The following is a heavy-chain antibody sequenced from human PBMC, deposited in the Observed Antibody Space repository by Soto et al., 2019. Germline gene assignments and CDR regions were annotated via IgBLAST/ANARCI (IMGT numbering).Heavy chain of an antibody. J-gene: IGHJ5*02. D-gene: IGHD2-15*01. CDR1: GGTFSSYA. V-gene: IGHV1-69*13. Sequence: SVKVSCKASGGTFSSYAISWVRQAPGQGLEWMGGIIPIFGTTNYAQKFQGRVTMTGDESMSTAYMELSRLRSDDTAVYYCARAPRYCSGGSCYSMLSYWFDPWGQGTLVTVSS. CDR3: ARAPRYCSGGSCYSMLSYWFDP. CDR2: IIPIFGTT.